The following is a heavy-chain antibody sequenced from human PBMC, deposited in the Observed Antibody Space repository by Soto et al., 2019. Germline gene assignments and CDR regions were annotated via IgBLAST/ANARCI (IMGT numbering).Heavy chain of an antibody. CDR1: GYTFTSYY. J-gene: IGHJ6*02. CDR3: AREWLTMVRGVIITHYYYYGMDV. Sequence: ASVKVSCKASGYTFTSYYMHWVRQAPGQGLEWMGIINPSGGSTSYAQKFQGRVTMTRDTSTSTVYMELSSLRSEDTAVYYCAREWLTMVRGVIITHYYYYGMDVWGQGTTVT. CDR2: INPSGGST. V-gene: IGHV1-46*03. D-gene: IGHD3-10*01.